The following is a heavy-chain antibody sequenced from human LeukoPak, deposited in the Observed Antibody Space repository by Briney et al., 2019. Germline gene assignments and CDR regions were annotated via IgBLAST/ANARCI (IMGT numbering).Heavy chain of an antibody. D-gene: IGHD3-22*01. CDR3: AREVSEGFDF. CDR2: FGTRSTSV. CDR1: GFTLSTYW. J-gene: IGHJ4*02. Sequence: GGSLRLSCSASGFTLSTYWMSWVRQAPGKGLEWVSSFGTRSTSVYHAGSVKGRFAISRDNAKNSLYLQMNSLRAEDTALYYCAREVSEGFDFWGQGTLVTVPS. V-gene: IGHV3-21*01.